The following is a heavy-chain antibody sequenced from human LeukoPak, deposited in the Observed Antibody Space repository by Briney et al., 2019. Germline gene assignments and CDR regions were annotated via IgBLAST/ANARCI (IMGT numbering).Heavy chain of an antibody. CDR2: ISDSGSIT. J-gene: IGHJ4*02. V-gene: IGHV3-23*01. Sequence: PGGSLRLSCAASGFTFSNYGMSWVRQAPGEGLEWVSVISDSGSITYYADSVKGRFTISRDNSKNTLFLQMNSLRAEDTAVYYCAKDARRTSGWYFFDYWGQGSLVTVSS. CDR3: AKDARRTSGWYFFDY. CDR1: GFTFSNYG. D-gene: IGHD6-19*01.